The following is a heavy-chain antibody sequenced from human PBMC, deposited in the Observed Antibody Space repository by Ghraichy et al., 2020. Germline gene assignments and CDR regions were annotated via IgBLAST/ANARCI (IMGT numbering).Heavy chain of an antibody. Sequence: SETLSLTCAVYGGSFSGYYWSWIRQPPGKGLEWIGEINHSGSTNYNPSLKSRVTISVDTSKNQFSLKLSSVTAADTAVYYCARGRLRLGELSIRYYYGMDVWGQGTTVTVSS. CDR3: ARGRLRLGELSIRYYYGMDV. CDR1: GGSFSGYY. J-gene: IGHJ6*02. D-gene: IGHD3-16*02. CDR2: INHSGST. V-gene: IGHV4-34*01.